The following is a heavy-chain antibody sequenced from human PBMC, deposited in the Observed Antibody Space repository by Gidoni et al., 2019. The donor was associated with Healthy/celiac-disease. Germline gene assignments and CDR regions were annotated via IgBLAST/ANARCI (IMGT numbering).Heavy chain of an antibody. CDR3: ARITAWGSHDAFDI. V-gene: IGHV3-21*01. Sequence: EVQLVESGGGLVKPGGSLRLSCAASGFTFSSYSMNWVRQAPGKGLEWVSSISSSSSYIYYADSVKGRFTISRDNAKNSLYLQMNSLRAEDTAVYYCARITAWGSHDAFDIWGQGTMVTVSS. J-gene: IGHJ3*02. D-gene: IGHD3-16*01. CDR2: ISSSSSYI. CDR1: GFTFSSYS.